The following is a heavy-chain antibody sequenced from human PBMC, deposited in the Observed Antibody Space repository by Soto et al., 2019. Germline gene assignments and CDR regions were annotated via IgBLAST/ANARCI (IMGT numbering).Heavy chain of an antibody. CDR2: ISGSGGST. CDR3: AKENGYSSSWFEFDY. V-gene: IGHV3-23*01. CDR1: GFNFSSYA. Sequence: EVQLLESGGGLVQPGGSLRLSCAASGFNFSSYAMSWVRQAPGKGLEWVSAISGSGGSTYYADSVKGRFTISRDNSKNTLYPQMNSLRAEDTAVYYCAKENGYSSSWFEFDYWGQGTLVTVSS. J-gene: IGHJ4*02. D-gene: IGHD6-13*01.